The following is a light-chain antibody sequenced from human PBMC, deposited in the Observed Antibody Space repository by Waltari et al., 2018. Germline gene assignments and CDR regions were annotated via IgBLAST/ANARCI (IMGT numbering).Light chain of an antibody. J-gene: IGLJ3*02. CDR1: SSNIGSNT. CDR3: AAWDDSLNGPV. CDR2: CNN. V-gene: IGLV1-44*01. Sequence: QSMLNQPPSPSGTPGQRVTISCSGSSSNIGSNTLNWYQQLPGTAPKLLIYCNNQRPSGVPDRFSGSKSGTSASLAISGLQSEDETDYYCAAWDDSLNGPVFGGGTKLTVL.